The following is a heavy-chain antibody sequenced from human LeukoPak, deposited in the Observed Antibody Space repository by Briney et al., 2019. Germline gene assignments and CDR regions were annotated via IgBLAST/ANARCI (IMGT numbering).Heavy chain of an antibody. V-gene: IGHV3-21*01. D-gene: IGHD6-19*01. J-gene: IGHJ4*02. CDR2: ISSSSSYI. CDR3: ARDRSSGWYEYFDY. CDR1: GFTFSSYS. Sequence: GGSLRLSCAASGFTFSSYSMNWVRQAPGKGLEWVSSISSSSSYIYYADSVKGRFTISRDNAKNSLYLQMNSQRAEDTAVYYCARDRSSGWYEYFDYWGQGTLVTVSS.